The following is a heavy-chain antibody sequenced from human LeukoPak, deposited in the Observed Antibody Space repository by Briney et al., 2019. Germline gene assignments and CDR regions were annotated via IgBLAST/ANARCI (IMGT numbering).Heavy chain of an antibody. V-gene: IGHV3-66*01. CDR1: GFTVSSNY. CDR2: IYSGGSI. Sequence: GGSLRLSCAASGFTVSSNYMNWVRQAPGKGLEWVSVIYSGGSIEYADSVKGRLTVSRDNSKNTLYLQMNSLRAEDTAVYYCARSSNGDYYYYFDYWGQGTLVTVSS. CDR3: ARSSNGDYYYYFDY. D-gene: IGHD4-17*01. J-gene: IGHJ4*02.